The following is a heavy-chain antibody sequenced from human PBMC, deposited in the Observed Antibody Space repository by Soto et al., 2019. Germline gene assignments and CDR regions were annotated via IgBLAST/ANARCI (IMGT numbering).Heavy chain of an antibody. Sequence: QPGGSLRLSCAASGFTVSTYSMHWVRQAPGKGLEWVAAISSDGSNKYYADSVKGRFTISRDKSKNSLYVQMDRLRHDDTGVYYCARDQGYSYGYFARWFDSWGQGTLVTVSS. V-gene: IGHV3-30-3*01. J-gene: IGHJ5*01. CDR3: ARDQGYSYGYFARWFDS. D-gene: IGHD5-18*01. CDR2: ISSDGSNK. CDR1: GFTVSTYS.